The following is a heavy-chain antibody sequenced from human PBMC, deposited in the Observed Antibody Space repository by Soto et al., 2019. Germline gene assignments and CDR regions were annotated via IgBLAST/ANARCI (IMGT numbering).Heavy chain of an antibody. Sequence: GGSLRLSCAASGFTFSSYDMHWVRQATGKGLEWVSAIGTAGDTYYPGSVKGRFTISRENAKNSLYLQMNSLGAGDTAVYYCARSREIGYCSGGSCYGDAFDIWGQGTMVTVSS. J-gene: IGHJ3*02. CDR1: GFTFSSYD. V-gene: IGHV3-13*01. CDR2: IGTAGDT. CDR3: ARSREIGYCSGGSCYGDAFDI. D-gene: IGHD2-15*01.